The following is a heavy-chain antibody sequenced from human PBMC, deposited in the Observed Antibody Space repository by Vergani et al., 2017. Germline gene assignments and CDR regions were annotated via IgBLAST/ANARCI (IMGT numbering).Heavy chain of an antibody. CDR3: ASPGIAAAGSPLFDY. J-gene: IGHJ4*02. V-gene: IGHV4-59*10. D-gene: IGHD6-13*01. Sequence: QVQLQQWGAGLLKPSETLSLTCAVSGGSISSYYWSWIRQPAGKGLEWIGRIYTSGSTNYNPSLKSRVTMSVDTSKNQFSLKLSSVTAADTAVYYCASPGIAAAGSPLFDYWGQGTLVTVSS. CDR1: GGSISSYY. CDR2: IYTSGST.